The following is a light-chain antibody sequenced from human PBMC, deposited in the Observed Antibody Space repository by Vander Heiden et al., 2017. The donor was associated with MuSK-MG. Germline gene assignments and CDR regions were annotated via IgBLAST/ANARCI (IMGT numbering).Light chain of an antibody. CDR3: GTWDSSLSAVFYV. Sequence: QSVLTQPPSVSAAPGQKVTISCSGSSSNIGNNYVSWYQQLPGTAPKLLIYENNKRPSGIPDRFSGSKSGTSATLGITGLQTGDEADYYCGTWDSSLSAVFYVFGTGTKVTVL. CDR1: SSNIGNNY. CDR2: ENN. V-gene: IGLV1-51*02. J-gene: IGLJ1*01.